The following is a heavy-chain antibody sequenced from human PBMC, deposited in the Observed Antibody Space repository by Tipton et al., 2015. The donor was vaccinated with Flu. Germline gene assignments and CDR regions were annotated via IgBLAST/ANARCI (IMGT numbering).Heavy chain of an antibody. Sequence: TLSLTCSVSGYSIASSFYWGLIRQPPGKELQWIGSISYNGDTYYNPSLKSRVTISVDTSNNQFSLKLSSVTAAYMAVYYCARRDFSNYVSDPKNWFDPWGQGTLFTVSS. CDR1: GYSIASSFY. J-gene: IGHJ5*02. CDR3: ARRDFSNYVSDPKNWFDP. V-gene: IGHV4-38-2*01. D-gene: IGHD4-11*01. CDR2: ISYNGDT.